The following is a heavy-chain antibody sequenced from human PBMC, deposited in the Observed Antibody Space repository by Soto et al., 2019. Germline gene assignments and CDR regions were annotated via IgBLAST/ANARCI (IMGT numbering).Heavy chain of an antibody. Sequence: QVHLQESGPGLVKPSETLSLTCTVSGDSVNNNDFYWAWIRQPPGKGLEWVVTIFYSGTTYHNPSFKGRVTASVDRSENQFSLKLTSVTASDTAVYYCARLDFRSGYYGGRFDPWGQGTLVTVSS. CDR1: GDSVNNNDFY. D-gene: IGHD3-3*01. J-gene: IGHJ5*02. V-gene: IGHV4-39*01. CDR2: IFYSGTT. CDR3: ARLDFRSGYYGGRFDP.